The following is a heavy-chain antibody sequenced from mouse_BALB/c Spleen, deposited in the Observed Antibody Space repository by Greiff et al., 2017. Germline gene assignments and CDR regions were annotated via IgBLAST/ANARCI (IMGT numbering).Heavy chain of an antibody. D-gene: IGHD1-3*01. CDR3: ARKWDEDDY. J-gene: IGHJ2*01. V-gene: IGHV1-87*01. Sequence: VKLQQSGAELARPGASVKLSCKASGYTFTSYWMQWVKQRPGQGLEWIGAIYPGDGDTRYTQKFKGKATLTADKSSSTAYMQLSSLASEDSAVYYCARKWDEDDYWGQGTTLTVSS. CDR1: GYTFTSYW. CDR2: IYPGDGDT.